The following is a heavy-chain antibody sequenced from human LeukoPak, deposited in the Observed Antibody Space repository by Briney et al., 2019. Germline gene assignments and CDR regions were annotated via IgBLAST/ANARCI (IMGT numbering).Heavy chain of an antibody. J-gene: IGHJ5*02. V-gene: IGHV4-30-4*01. CDR2: IYYSGST. CDR1: GGSISSGDYY. CDR3: ARGSNRDYGGNNWFDP. Sequence: PSQTLSLTCTVSGGSISSGDYYWRWIRQPPGKGLEWIGYIYYSGSTYYNPSLKSRVTISVDTSKNQFSLKLSSVTAADTAVYYCARGSNRDYGGNNWFDPWGQGTLVTVSS. D-gene: IGHD4-23*01.